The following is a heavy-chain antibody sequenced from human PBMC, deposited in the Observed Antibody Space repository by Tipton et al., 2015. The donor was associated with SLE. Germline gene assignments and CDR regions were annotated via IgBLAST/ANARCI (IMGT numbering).Heavy chain of an antibody. V-gene: IGHV4-39*07. CDR3: AIYKPRNDVFDI. CDR1: GGSLSSRSHY. J-gene: IGHJ3*02. Sequence: TLSLTCPVSGGSLSSRSHYWGWIRQPPGKGLDWIGSIYYSGSTDYNPSLKSRVTIPVDTSKNQISLKLSSVTAADTAVYYCAIYKPRNDVFDIWGQGTWVTVSA. CDR2: IYYSGST. D-gene: IGHD1-1*01.